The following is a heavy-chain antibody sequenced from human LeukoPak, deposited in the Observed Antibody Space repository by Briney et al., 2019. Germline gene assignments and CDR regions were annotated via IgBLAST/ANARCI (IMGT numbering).Heavy chain of an antibody. D-gene: IGHD3-22*01. CDR2: ISSSGSTI. Sequence: GGSLRLSCAASGFTFSDYYMSWIRQAPGKGLEWVSYISSSGSTIYYADSVKGRFTISRDNAKSSLYLQMNSLRAEDTAVYYCARDPPDYYDSSGYWSAFDIWGQGTMVTVSS. J-gene: IGHJ3*02. CDR3: ARDPPDYYDSSGYWSAFDI. V-gene: IGHV3-11*04. CDR1: GFTFSDYY.